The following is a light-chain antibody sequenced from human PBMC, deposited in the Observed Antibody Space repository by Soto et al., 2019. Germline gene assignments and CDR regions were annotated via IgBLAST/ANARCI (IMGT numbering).Light chain of an antibody. Sequence: DIVMTQSTATLSVSPGERVTLSCRASQSVSTHLAWYQQKPGQAARLLIYGGSTRATDLPARFSGSGSGTEFTLTITSLQSEDLAVYYCQQYEDWPITFGQGTRLEIK. J-gene: IGKJ5*01. CDR2: GGS. CDR3: QQYEDWPIT. V-gene: IGKV3-15*01. CDR1: QSVSTH.